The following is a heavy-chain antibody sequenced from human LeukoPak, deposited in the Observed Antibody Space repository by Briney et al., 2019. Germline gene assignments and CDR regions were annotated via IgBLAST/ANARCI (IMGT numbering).Heavy chain of an antibody. Sequence: ASVKVSCKASGYTFTGYYMHWVRQAPGQGLEWMGWINSNSGGTKYSQKFQGRVTMTRDTSISTAYMELSSLRSDDTAVYYCAREGGSSYGYAYHWGQGTLVTVSS. CDR3: AREGGSSYGYAYH. V-gene: IGHV1-2*02. CDR1: GYTFTGYY. D-gene: IGHD5-18*01. CDR2: INSNSGGT. J-gene: IGHJ5*02.